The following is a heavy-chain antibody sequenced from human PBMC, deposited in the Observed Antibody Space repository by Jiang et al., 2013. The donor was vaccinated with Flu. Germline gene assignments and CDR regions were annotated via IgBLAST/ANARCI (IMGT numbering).Heavy chain of an antibody. Sequence: VQLVESGGGLVQPGGSLRLSCAASGFTFSSYAMSWVRQAPGKGLEWVSAISGSGGSTYYADSVKGRFTISRDNSKNTLYLQMNSLRAEDTAVYYCAKDLWGEGLGEDTAMVKVDYWGQGTLVTVSS. J-gene: IGHJ4*02. CDR3: AKDLWGEGLGEDTAMVKVDY. D-gene: IGHD5-18*01. CDR2: ISGSGGST. V-gene: IGHV3-23*04. CDR1: GFTFSSYA.